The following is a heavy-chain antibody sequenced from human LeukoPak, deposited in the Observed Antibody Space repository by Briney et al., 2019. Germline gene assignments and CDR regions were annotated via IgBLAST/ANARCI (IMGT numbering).Heavy chain of an antibody. CDR2: IYPGDSDT. CDR3: ARHGVQIVGATGTAFDI. CDR1: GYSFTSYW. V-gene: IGHV5-51*01. Sequence: GESLKISCKGSGYSFTSYWIDWVRQMPGKGLEWMGIIYPGDSDTRYSPSFQGQVTISADKSISTAYLQWSSLKASDTAMYYCARHGVQIVGATGTAFDIWGQGTMVTVSS. J-gene: IGHJ3*02. D-gene: IGHD1-26*01.